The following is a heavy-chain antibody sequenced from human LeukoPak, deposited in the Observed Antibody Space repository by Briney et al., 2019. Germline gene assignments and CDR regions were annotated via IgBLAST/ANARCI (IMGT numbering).Heavy chain of an antibody. J-gene: IGHJ4*02. CDR3: ARGGQELDN. CDR2: IGSSSTYT. V-gene: IGHV3-11*06. CDR1: GFTFCDFY. Sequence: GGSLRLSCAASGFTFCDFYMSWIRQAPGKGLEWVSYIGSSSTYTNYADSVKGRFTISRDNAKNSLYLQMSSLRADDTAVYYCARGGQELDNWGQGTLVTVSS. D-gene: IGHD1-26*01.